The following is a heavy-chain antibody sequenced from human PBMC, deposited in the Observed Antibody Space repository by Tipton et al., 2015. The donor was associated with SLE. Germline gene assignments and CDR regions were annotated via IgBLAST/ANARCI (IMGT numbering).Heavy chain of an antibody. CDR2: ISAYNGNT. J-gene: IGHJ4*02. CDR1: GYTFTSYG. Sequence: QLVQSGAEVKKPGASVKVSCKASGYTFTSYGISWVRQAPGQGLEWMGWISAYNGNTNYAQKLQGRVTMTTDTSTSTAYMELRSLRSDDTAVYYCARATRTSTVTIRGTYYFDYWGQGTLVTVSS. V-gene: IGHV1-18*01. CDR3: ARATRTSTVTIRGTYYFDY. D-gene: IGHD4-17*01.